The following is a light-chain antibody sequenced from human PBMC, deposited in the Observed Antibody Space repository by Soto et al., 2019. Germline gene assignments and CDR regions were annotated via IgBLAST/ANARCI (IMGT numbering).Light chain of an antibody. CDR2: GNT. J-gene: IGLJ3*02. CDR3: QSYDSSLSAGV. V-gene: IGLV1-40*01. Sequence: QSVLTQPPSVSGPPGQRVTISCTASSSNIGAGYDVHWYQQLPGTAPKLLIYGNTNRPSGVPDRFSGSKSGTSASLAITGLQAEDEADYYCQSYDSSLSAGVFGGGTKLTVL. CDR1: SSNIGAGYD.